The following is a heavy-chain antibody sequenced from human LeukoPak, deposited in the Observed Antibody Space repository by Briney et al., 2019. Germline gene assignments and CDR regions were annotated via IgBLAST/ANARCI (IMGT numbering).Heavy chain of an antibody. CDR2: IKSDGSTT. D-gene: IGHD5-18*01. CDR3: ARVVDTHFDY. V-gene: IGHV3-74*01. J-gene: IGHJ4*02. Sequence: GSLRLSCAASGFTFSSYWMHWVRQAPGKGLVWVSRIKSDGSTTTYADSVKGRFTISRDNAKNTLYLQMNSLRAEDTAVYYCARVVDTHFDYWGQGALVTVSS. CDR1: GFTFSSYW.